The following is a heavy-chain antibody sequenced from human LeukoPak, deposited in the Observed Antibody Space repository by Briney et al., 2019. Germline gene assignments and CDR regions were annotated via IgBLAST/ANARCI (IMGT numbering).Heavy chain of an antibody. Sequence: ASVKVSCKASGYTFTAYYLHWVRRAPGQGLEWMGWINPHTGGTESAQKFQGRVTLTRDTAISAAYMELNWLRSDDTAVYYCARTVVAATPDYNWFDPWGQGTLVTVSS. D-gene: IGHD2-15*01. CDR1: GYTFTAYY. J-gene: IGHJ5*02. V-gene: IGHV1-2*02. CDR3: ARTVVAATPDYNWFDP. CDR2: INPHTGGT.